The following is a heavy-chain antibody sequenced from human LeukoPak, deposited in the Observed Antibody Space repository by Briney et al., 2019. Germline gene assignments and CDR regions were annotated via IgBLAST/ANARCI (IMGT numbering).Heavy chain of an antibody. V-gene: IGHV4-38-2*02. CDR1: GYTISSGYQ. CDR3: ARIIAASQDVFDI. CDR2: IYYSGST. J-gene: IGHJ3*02. D-gene: IGHD6-6*01. Sequence: PSETLSLTCIISGYTISSGYQWAWIRQPPGKGLEWIGNIYYSGSTYYNPSLKGRLTMSVDRSNNLFSLNLNSVTAADTAVYYCARIIAASQDVFDIWGQGTMITVSS.